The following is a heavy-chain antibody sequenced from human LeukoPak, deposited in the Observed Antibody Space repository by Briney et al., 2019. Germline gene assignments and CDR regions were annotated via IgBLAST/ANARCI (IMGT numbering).Heavy chain of an antibody. V-gene: IGHV3-64*01. J-gene: IGHJ3*02. CDR1: GFXFSSYA. CDR2: ISSNGGST. Sequence: GGPLRCSGAAAGFXFSSYAIHWGRKAPGKGLKYFSAISSNGGSTYYANSVKGRFTISRDNSKNTLYLQMGSLRAEDMAVYYCARGDSSGYFGAFDIWGQGTMVSVSS. D-gene: IGHD3-22*01. CDR3: ARGDSSGYFGAFDI.